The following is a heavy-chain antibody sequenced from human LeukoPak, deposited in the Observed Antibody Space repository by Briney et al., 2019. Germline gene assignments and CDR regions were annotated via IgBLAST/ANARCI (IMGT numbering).Heavy chain of an antibody. CDR1: GYDFTSDW. CDR2: IYPGDSDT. J-gene: IGHJ4*02. CDR3: ARHIPGPRRLDY. D-gene: IGHD2-21*01. V-gene: IGHV5-51*01. Sequence: GESLKISCQGSGYDFTSDWIGWVRQMPGKGLEWMGIIYPGDSDTRYSPSFQGQVTISADKSVSTTYLQWSSLKASDTAIYYCARHIPGPRRLDYWDQGTLVTVSS.